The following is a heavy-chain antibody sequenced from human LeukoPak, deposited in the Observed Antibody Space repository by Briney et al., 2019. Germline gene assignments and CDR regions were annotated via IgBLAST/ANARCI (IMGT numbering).Heavy chain of an antibody. CDR1: GNTFTAYY. D-gene: IGHD6-19*01. V-gene: IGHV1-2*02. CDR3: ARGPGIAVADFYFDY. CDR2: INPNSGGT. J-gene: IGHJ4*02. Sequence: GASVKVSCKASGNTFTAYYMHWVRQAPGQGLEWMGWINPNSGGTQYTQKFQGTVTMTRDTSITTAYMELSRLRSDDTAVYYCARGPGIAVADFYFDYWGQGTLVTVSS.